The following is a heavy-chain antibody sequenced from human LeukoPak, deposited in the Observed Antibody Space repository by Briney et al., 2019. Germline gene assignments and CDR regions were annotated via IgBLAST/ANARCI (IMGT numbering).Heavy chain of an antibody. J-gene: IGHJ4*02. V-gene: IGHV3-23*01. D-gene: IGHD4-17*01. CDR2: ISISGDTT. CDR1: GFTFSSHA. Sequence: GSLRLSCGASGFTFSSHAMTWVRQAPGKGLEWVSAISISGDTTYYADAVKGRFTISRDNSKNTVYLQMNSLRAEDTAVYYCANEIRPNDYWGQGTLVTVFS. CDR3: ANEIRPNDY.